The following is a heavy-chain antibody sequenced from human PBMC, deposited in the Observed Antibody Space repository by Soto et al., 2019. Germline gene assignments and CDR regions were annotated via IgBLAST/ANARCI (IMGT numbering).Heavy chain of an antibody. CDR3: AKGIHSSGWYIAFDI. Sequence: GGSLRLSCAASGFTFSSYAMSWVRQAPGKGLEWVSAISGSGGSTYYADSVKGRFTISRDNSKNTLYVQMNSLRAEDTAVYYCAKGIHSSGWYIAFDIWGQGTMVTVSS. CDR2: ISGSGGST. CDR1: GFTFSSYA. V-gene: IGHV3-23*01. J-gene: IGHJ3*02. D-gene: IGHD6-19*01.